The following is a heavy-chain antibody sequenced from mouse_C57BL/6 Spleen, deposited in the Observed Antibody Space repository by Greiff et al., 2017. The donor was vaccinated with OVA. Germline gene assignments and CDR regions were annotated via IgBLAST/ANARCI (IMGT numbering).Heavy chain of an antibody. D-gene: IGHD2-1*01. CDR1: GFTFSDYG. Sequence: EVQLQEPGGGLVKPGGSLKLSCAASGFTFSDYGMHWVRQAPEKGLEWVAYISSGSSSIYYADTVKGRFTISRDNAKNTMFLQMTSLRSEDTAMYYCARTIYYDNCLDYWGQGTTVTVSS. CDR2: ISSGSSSI. CDR3: ARTIYYDNCLDY. J-gene: IGHJ2*01. V-gene: IGHV5-17*01.